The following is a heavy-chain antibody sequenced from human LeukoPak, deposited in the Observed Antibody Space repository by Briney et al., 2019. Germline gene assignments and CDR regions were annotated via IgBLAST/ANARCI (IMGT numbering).Heavy chain of an antibody. D-gene: IGHD5-18*01. CDR1: GYSFNSYD. CDR3: ARGGYSYGFGSYYYMDV. CDR2: MNPNSGNT. J-gene: IGHJ6*03. V-gene: IGHV1-8*01. Sequence: GASVKVSCKASGYSFNSYDINWVRQATGQGLEWMGWMNPNSGNTGYARKFQGRVTMTRNTSISTAYMELSSLRSEDTAVYYCARGGYSYGFGSYYYMDVWGKGTTVTISS.